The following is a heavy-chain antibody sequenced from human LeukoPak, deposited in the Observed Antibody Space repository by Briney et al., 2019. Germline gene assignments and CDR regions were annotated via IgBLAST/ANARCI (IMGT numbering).Heavy chain of an antibody. Sequence: SETLSLTCAVYGGSFSGYYWSWIRQPPGKGLEWIGEINHSGSTNYNPSLKSRVTISVDTSKYQFSLKLSSVTAADTAVYYCARSSRARAFDIWGQGTMVTVSS. CDR1: GGSFSGYY. V-gene: IGHV4-34*01. CDR3: ARSSRARAFDI. J-gene: IGHJ3*02. D-gene: IGHD2-2*01. CDR2: INHSGST.